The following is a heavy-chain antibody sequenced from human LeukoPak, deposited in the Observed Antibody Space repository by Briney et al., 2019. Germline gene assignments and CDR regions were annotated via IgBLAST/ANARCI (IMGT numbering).Heavy chain of an antibody. V-gene: IGHV3-48*03. CDR3: ARVASSGWYVIGYFDY. CDR1: GFTFSSYE. CDR2: ISSSGSTI. Sequence: GGSLRLSCAASGFTFSSYEMNWVRQAPGKGREWVSYISSSGSTIYYADSVKGRFTISRDNAKSSLYLQMNSLRAEDTAVYYCARVASSGWYVIGYFDYWGQGTLVTVSS. D-gene: IGHD6-19*01. J-gene: IGHJ4*02.